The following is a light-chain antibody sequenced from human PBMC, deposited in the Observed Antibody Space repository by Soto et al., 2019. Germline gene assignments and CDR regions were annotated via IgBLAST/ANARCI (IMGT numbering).Light chain of an antibody. CDR1: SSDVGGYNH. Sequence: QSALTQPPSASGSPGQSVTISCTGTSSDVGGYNHVSLYQQHPGKAPKLMIYEVTKRPSGVPDRFSGSKSGNTASLTVSGLQAEDEADYYCSSYAGFNNFYVFGTGTKVTVL. CDR3: SSYAGFNNFYV. J-gene: IGLJ1*01. V-gene: IGLV2-8*01. CDR2: EVT.